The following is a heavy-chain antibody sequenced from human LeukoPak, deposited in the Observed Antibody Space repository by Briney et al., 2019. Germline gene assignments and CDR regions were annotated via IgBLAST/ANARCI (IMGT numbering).Heavy chain of an antibody. J-gene: IGHJ5*02. CDR1: GFTFSSYW. CDR2: IKQDGSEK. V-gene: IGHV3-7*01. Sequence: QPGGSLRLSCAASGFTFSSYWMSWVRQAPGKGLEWVANIKQDGSEKYYVDSVKGRFTISRDNAKNSLYLQMNSLRAEDTAVYYCARDLGYDFWSGYLFPSRGKWFDPWGQGTLVTVSS. D-gene: IGHD3-3*01. CDR3: ARDLGYDFWSGYLFPSRGKWFDP.